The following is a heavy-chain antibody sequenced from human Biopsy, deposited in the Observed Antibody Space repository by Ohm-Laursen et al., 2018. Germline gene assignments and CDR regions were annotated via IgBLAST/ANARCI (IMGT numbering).Heavy chain of an antibody. V-gene: IGHV1-69*06. CDR2: IVPLFETT. J-gene: IGHJ4*02. Sequence: SSVKVSCKASGYNFDIYPLFWVRQAPGRGFEWMGGIVPLFETTDSAQKFQGRVTITADRSTTTAYIELSGLTSEDTAIYYCAKAGQTSGEYVVPRHFDSWGQGTRVTVSS. D-gene: IGHD2-15*01. CDR3: AKAGQTSGEYVVPRHFDS. CDR1: GYNFDIYP.